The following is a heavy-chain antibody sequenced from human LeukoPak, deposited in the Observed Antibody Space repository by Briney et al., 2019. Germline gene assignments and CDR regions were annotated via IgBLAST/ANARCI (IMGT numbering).Heavy chain of an antibody. D-gene: IGHD3-10*01. CDR1: GFTFSNAW. CDR2: IRSKTDGGTT. J-gene: IGHJ3*02. V-gene: IGHV3-15*01. Sequence: GGSLRLSCAASGFTFSNAWMSWVRRAPGKGLEWVGRIRSKTDGGTTDYAAPVKGRFTISRDDSKNTLYLQMNSLETEDTAVYYCITDITMVRGVIITIHAFDIWGQGTMVTVSS. CDR3: ITDITMVRGVIITIHAFDI.